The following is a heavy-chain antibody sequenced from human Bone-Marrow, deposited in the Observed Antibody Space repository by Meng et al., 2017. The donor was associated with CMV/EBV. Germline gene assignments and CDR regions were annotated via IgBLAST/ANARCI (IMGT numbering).Heavy chain of an antibody. CDR3: ARDLDGTVFDY. J-gene: IGHJ4*02. D-gene: IGHD6-19*01. CDR1: GFTFDDYA. V-gene: IGHV3-9*01. CDR2: ISWNSGSI. Sequence: GGSLRLSCAASGFTFDDYAMHWVRQAPGKGLEWVSGISWNSGSIGYADSVKGRFTISRDNAKNSLYLQMNSLRAEDTAVYYCARDLDGTVFDYWGQGTLVTVSS.